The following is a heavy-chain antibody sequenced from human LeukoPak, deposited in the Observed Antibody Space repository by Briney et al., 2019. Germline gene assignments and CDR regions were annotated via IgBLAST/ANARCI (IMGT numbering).Heavy chain of an antibody. J-gene: IGHJ4*02. Sequence: PGGSLRLSCEATGFIFSNYWMAWVRQAPGKGLEWVANIKEDGSDKNYVDSVKGRFTISRDNAKTSLYLQMNSLRAEDTAVYYCARDLSGVTGYTYGRGIDYWGQGTLVTVSS. D-gene: IGHD5-18*01. V-gene: IGHV3-7*01. CDR2: IKEDGSDK. CDR1: GFIFSNYW. CDR3: ARDLSGVTGYTYGRGIDY.